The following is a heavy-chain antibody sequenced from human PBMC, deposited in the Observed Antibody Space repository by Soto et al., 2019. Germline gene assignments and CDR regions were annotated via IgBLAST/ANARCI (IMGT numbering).Heavy chain of an antibody. D-gene: IGHD6-19*01. V-gene: IGHV1-3*01. CDR1: GYTFPDFA. CDR2: INPATGNI. Sequence: QVQLVQSGAEMKQPGASVKLSCKTSGYTFPDFAMHWVRQAPGQSLEWMGWINPATGNIKYLQKFEGRVTITMDTSASTVYMDLRSLKFEDTAVYYCTREGAVAGNWLDPWGQGTLVTVSS. J-gene: IGHJ5*02. CDR3: TREGAVAGNWLDP.